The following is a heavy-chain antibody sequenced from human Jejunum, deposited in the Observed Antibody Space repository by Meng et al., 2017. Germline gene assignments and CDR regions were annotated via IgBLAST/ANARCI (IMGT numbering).Heavy chain of an antibody. V-gene: IGHV4-30-4*01. Sequence: QVQLQESGPGLVKPSQTLSLTCTVSGCSLRSFNNQWSWIRQPPGKGLEYIGYIYYDGSTYYSPSLKSRVTISIDTSKNQFSLRLNSVTAADTAVYYCAREFYVDTAMVIDSWGQGALVTVSS. CDR2: IYYDGST. CDR3: AREFYVDTAMVIDS. J-gene: IGHJ4*02. D-gene: IGHD5-18*01. CDR1: GCSLRSFNNQ.